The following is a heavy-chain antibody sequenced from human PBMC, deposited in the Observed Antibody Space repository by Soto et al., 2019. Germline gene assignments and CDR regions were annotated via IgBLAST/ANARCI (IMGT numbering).Heavy chain of an antibody. CDR3: AKGSMGYCSSTSCYQTGDYYYGMDV. J-gene: IGHJ6*02. CDR1: GFTFSSYG. V-gene: IGHV3-30*18. Sequence: XGSLRLSCSAAGFTFSSYGMHWVRQAPGKGLDWVAVISYDGSNKYYADSVKGRFTISRDNSKNTLYLQMNSLRAEDTAVYYCAKGSMGYCSSTSCYQTGDYYYGMDVWGQGATVTVSS. D-gene: IGHD2-2*01. CDR2: ISYDGSNK.